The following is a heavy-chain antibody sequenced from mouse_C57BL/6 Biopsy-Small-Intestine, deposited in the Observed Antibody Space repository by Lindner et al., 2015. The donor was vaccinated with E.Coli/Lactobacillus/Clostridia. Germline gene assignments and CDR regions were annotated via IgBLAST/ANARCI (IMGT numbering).Heavy chain of an antibody. J-gene: IGHJ2*01. CDR1: GYTFNGYW. D-gene: IGHD2-5*01. CDR2: IYPGDGDT. V-gene: IGHV1-80*01. Sequence: VQLQESGAEVMKPGASVKVSCKATGYTFNGYWIEWVKQRPGKGLEWIGQIYPGDGDTNYNGKFKGKATLTADKSSNTAYMQLSSLTSEDSAVYFCAKAYFSKGGYYFDDWGQGTTLTVSS. CDR3: AKAYFSKGGYYFDD.